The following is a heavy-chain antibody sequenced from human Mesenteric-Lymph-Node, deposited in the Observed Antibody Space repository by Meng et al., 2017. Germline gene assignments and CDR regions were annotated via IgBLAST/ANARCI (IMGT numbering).Heavy chain of an antibody. J-gene: IGHJ5*02. CDR1: GDTCTGYG. D-gene: IGHD2-8*01. CDR3: ARTPFAGTPGTIGNWFDP. V-gene: IGHV1-18*01. Sequence: YGREVRKSWCTAKVSCKATGDTCTGYGISLVRQAPGQGLEWMGWISSFNGVTNYASKFRGRVTMTADTSTATAYMELRSLTSDDTAVYYCARTPFAGTPGTIGNWFDPWGQGTLVTVSS. CDR2: ISSFNGVT.